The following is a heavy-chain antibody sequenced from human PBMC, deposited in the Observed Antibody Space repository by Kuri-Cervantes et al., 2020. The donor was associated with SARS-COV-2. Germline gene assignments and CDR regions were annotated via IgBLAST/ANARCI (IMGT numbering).Heavy chain of an antibody. CDR3: AIVGVGYYFDY. CDR2: VNPNSGGT. Sequence: ASVKVSCKASGYTFTGYYMHWVRQAPGQGLEWMGWVNPNSGGTNYAHKFQGRVTITRDTSISTAYMELSRLRSDDTAVYYCAIVGVGYYFDYWGQGTLVTVSS. D-gene: IGHD3-3*02. CDR1: GYTFTGYY. J-gene: IGHJ4*02. V-gene: IGHV1-2*07.